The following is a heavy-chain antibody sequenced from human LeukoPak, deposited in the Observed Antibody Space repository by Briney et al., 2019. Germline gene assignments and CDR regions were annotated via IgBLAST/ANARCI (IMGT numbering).Heavy chain of an antibody. D-gene: IGHD6-13*01. CDR1: GFTFSSYA. CDR3: ARDSPYSGSWYAIDY. V-gene: IGHV3-30-3*01. CDR2: ISYDGSNK. Sequence: QTGGSLRLSCAASGFTFSSYAMHWVRQAPGKGLEWVAVISYDGSNKYYADSVKGRFTISRDNSKNTLYLQMNSLRAEDTAVYYCARDSPYSGSWYAIDYWGQGTLVTVSS. J-gene: IGHJ4*02.